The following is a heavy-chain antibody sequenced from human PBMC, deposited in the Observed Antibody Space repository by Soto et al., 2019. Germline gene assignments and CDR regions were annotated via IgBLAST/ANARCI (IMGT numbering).Heavy chain of an antibody. J-gene: IGHJ6*02. CDR1: GFSLSTGGVG. CDR3: THSRCGGDCLQSYSSHYYYGMDV. CDR2: IYWDDDK. D-gene: IGHD2-21*02. Sequence: QITLMESGPTLVKPTQTLTLTCTFSGFSLSTGGVGVGWIRQPPGKALEWLALIYWDDDKRYSPSLRSRLTLTKDTSKTPVVLTMTNMDPVDTATYYCTHSRCGGDCLQSYSSHYYYGMDVWGQGTTVTVSS. V-gene: IGHV2-5*02.